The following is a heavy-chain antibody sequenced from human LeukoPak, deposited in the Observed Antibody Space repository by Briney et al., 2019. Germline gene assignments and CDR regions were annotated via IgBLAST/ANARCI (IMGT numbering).Heavy chain of an antibody. CDR1: GGSFSGYY. J-gene: IGHJ6*04. CDR2: INHLGST. V-gene: IGHV4-34*01. CDR3: ARLPYGSGYWLHREGRDV. D-gene: IGHD3-10*01. Sequence: SETLSLTCAVYGGSFSGYYWSWIRQPPEKGLEWIGEINHLGSTNYNPSLKSRVTISVDTSKKQFSLNLTSVTAADTAVYYCARLPYGSGYWLHREGRDVWGKGTTVTISS.